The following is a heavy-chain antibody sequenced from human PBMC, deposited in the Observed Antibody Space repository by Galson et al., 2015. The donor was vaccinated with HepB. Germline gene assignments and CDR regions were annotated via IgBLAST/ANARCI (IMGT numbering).Heavy chain of an antibody. D-gene: IGHD3-10*01. CDR3: ARRSGFGEEIYYYGMDV. CDR1: GYSFTSYW. V-gene: IGHV5-10-1*01. CDR2: IDPSDSYT. Sequence: QSGAEVKKPGESLRISCKGSGYSFTSYWISWVRQMPGKGLEWMGRIDPSDSYTNYSPSFQGHVTISADKSISTAYLQWSSLKASDTAMYYCARRSGFGEEIYYYGMDVWGQGTTVTVSS. J-gene: IGHJ6*02.